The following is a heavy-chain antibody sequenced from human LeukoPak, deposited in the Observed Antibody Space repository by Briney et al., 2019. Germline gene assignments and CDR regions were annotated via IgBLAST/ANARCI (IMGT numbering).Heavy chain of an antibody. CDR2: ISYDGSNK. Sequence: GGSLRLSCAASGFTFSSYAMHWVRQAPGKGLEWVAVISYDGSNKYYADSVKGRFTISRDNSKNTLYLQMNSLRAEDTAVYYCAKPLTSGSYSYFGYWSQGTLVTVSS. V-gene: IGHV3-30-3*02. J-gene: IGHJ4*02. CDR1: GFTFSSYA. CDR3: AKPLTSGSYSYFGY. D-gene: IGHD1-26*01.